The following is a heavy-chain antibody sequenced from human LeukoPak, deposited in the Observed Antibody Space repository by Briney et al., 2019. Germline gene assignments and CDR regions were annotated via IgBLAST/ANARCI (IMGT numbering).Heavy chain of an antibody. CDR3: ARHRGRRFSESYCDH. V-gene: IGHV4-4*09. D-gene: IGHD3-10*01. J-gene: IGHJ4*02. CDR2: IYSSGIT. CDR1: GGSLHAYY. Sequence: SETLSLTCTVSGGSLHAYYWSWMRQPPGKGLEWIAYIYSSGITDYNPSLKSRVTISVDSSTNQFSLELRSVTAADTAVYYCARHRGRRFSESYCDHWGQGSLVTVSS.